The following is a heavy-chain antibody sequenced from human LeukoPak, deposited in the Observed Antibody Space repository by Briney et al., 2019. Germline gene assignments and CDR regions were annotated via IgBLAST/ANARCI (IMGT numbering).Heavy chain of an antibody. CDR1: GFTFSNAW. V-gene: IGHV3-15*01. CDR3: TTGGITEYYDYVWGSYRYTY. CDR2: IKSKTDGGTT. D-gene: IGHD3-16*02. J-gene: IGHJ4*02. Sequence: MSGGSLRLSCAASGFTFSNAWMSWVRQAPGKGLEWVGRIKSKTDGGTTDYAAPVKGRFTISRDDSKNTLYLQMNNLKTEDTAVYYCTTGGITEYYDYVWGSYRYTYWGQGTLVTVSS.